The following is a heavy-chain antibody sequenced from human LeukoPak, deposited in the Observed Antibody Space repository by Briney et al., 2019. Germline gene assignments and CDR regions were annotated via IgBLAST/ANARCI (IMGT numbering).Heavy chain of an antibody. CDR3: ARSDYHNSGSHTVFDAFDI. CDR2: IDDSGNT. Sequence: SETLSLTCTVSGGSVSSGSYYWSWIRRPPGKGLEWIGYIDDSGNTNYNPSLKSQVTISVDKSKNQFSLKLSFVTAADTAMYYCARSDYHNSGSHTVFDAFDIWGQGTRVTVSS. CDR1: GGSVSSGSYY. V-gene: IGHV4-61*01. J-gene: IGHJ3*02. D-gene: IGHD3-10*01.